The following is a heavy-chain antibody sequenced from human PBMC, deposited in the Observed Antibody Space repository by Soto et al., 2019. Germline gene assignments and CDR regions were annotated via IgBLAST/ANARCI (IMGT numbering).Heavy chain of an antibody. CDR1: GGSISSGGYH. V-gene: IGHV4-31*03. Sequence: QVQLQESGPGLVKPSQTLSLTCTVSGGSISSGGYHWSWIRQHPGKGLEWIGYIYYSGSTYYNPILKIGVTITVNTSKNQFSLKMSSVTAAGKVVYYCARGVQHWGHGTLVTVSS. CDR3: ARGVQH. J-gene: IGHJ1*01. CDR2: IYYSGST.